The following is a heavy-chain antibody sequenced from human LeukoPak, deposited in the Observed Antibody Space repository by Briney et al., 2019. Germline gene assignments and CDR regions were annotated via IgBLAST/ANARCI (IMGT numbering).Heavy chain of an antibody. J-gene: IGHJ4*02. CDR2: ISSSGSTI. CDR3: VQESSSLLRSYFDY. Sequence: GGSLRLSCAASGFTFSSYEMNWVRQAPGKGLEWVSYISSSGSTIYYADSVKGRFTVSRDNAKNSLYLQMNSMRAEDTAVYYCVQESSSLLRSYFDYWGQGTLVTVSS. CDR1: GFTFSSYE. D-gene: IGHD2-15*01. V-gene: IGHV3-48*03.